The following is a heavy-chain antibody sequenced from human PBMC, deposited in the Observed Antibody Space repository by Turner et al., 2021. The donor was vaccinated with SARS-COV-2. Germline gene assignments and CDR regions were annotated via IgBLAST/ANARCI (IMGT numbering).Heavy chain of an antibody. CDR1: GYTLIELS. CDR3: ATGYAYCGADCSIDY. J-gene: IGHJ4*02. Sequence: QVQLVQSGAEVKKPGASVKVSCKVSGYTLIELSMHWVRQAPGKGLEWMGGFDPEDGETIYAQKFQGRVTMTEDTSTDSAYMELSSLRSEDTAVYYCATGYAYCGADCSIDYWGQGTLVTVSS. V-gene: IGHV1-24*01. CDR2: FDPEDGET. D-gene: IGHD2-21*02.